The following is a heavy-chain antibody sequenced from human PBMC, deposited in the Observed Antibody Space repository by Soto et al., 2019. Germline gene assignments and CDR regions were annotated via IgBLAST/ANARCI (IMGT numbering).Heavy chain of an antibody. CDR3: ISGGLYI. V-gene: IGHV3-13*01. J-gene: IGHJ4*02. Sequence: EVQLVESGGGLVQPGGSLRLSCAASGFTFSNYDMHWVRQTPGKGLEWVAGIGTVDDAYYRDSVKGRFSISRENAKNSFYLQMNSLRAEDTAVYYCISGGLYICGQGTLVTVSS. D-gene: IGHD3-16*01. CDR1: GFTFSNYD. CDR2: IGTVDDA.